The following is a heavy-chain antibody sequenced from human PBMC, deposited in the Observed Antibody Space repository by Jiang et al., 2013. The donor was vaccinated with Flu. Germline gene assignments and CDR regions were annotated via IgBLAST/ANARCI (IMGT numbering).Heavy chain of an antibody. CDR2: IYYSGST. V-gene: IGHV4-31*03. CDR1: GGSISSGGYY. CDR3: ARARFLEWLFLWFDP. D-gene: IGHD3-3*01. Sequence: SLTCTVSGGSISSGGYYWSWIRQHPGKGLEWIGYIYYSGSTYYNPSLKSRVTISVDTSKNQFSLKLSSVTAADTAVYYCARARFLEWLFLWFDPWGQGTLVTVSS. J-gene: IGHJ5*02.